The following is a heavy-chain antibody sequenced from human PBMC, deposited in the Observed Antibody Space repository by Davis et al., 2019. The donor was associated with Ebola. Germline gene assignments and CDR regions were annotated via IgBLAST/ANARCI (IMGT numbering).Heavy chain of an antibody. CDR3: TTATYYYDSSGYYEDY. Sequence: ASVKVSCTASGYTFTSYYMHWVRQAPGQGLEWMGIINPSGGSTSYAQKFQGRVTMTRDTSTSTVYMELSSLRSEDTAVYYCTTATYYYDSSGYYEDYWGQGTLVTVSS. D-gene: IGHD3-22*01. CDR2: INPSGGST. CDR1: GYTFTSYY. J-gene: IGHJ4*02. V-gene: IGHV1-46*01.